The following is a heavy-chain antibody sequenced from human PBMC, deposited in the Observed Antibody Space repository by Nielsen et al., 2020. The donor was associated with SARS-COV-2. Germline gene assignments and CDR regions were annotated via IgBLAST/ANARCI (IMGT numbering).Heavy chain of an antibody. CDR1: GFNIRGYW. Sequence: GESLKISCVVSGFNIRGYWMTWVRQAPGKGLEWVGNIKLDGSEKYYVDSVKGRFTISRDNARNTLYLQMSSLRSEDTAVYYCARTGSYDSSGYYFDYWGQGTLVTVSS. CDR3: ARTGSYDSSGYYFDY. J-gene: IGHJ4*02. V-gene: IGHV3-7*03. D-gene: IGHD3-22*01. CDR2: IKLDGSEK.